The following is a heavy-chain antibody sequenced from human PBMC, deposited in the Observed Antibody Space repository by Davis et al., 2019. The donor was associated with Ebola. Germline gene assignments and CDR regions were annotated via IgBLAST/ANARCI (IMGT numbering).Heavy chain of an antibody. J-gene: IGHJ5*02. D-gene: IGHD4-17*01. CDR1: GFTFSSYS. CDR2: ISISSSTI. Sequence: PGGSLRLSCAASGFTFSSYSMNWXXXXPXXSPXXXSYISISSSTIYYADSVKGRFTVSRDNSKNTLYLQMNSLGPEDTATYYCARDADFGEYGWFDPWGQGTLVIVSS. V-gene: IGHV3-48*01. CDR3: ARDADFGEYGWFDP.